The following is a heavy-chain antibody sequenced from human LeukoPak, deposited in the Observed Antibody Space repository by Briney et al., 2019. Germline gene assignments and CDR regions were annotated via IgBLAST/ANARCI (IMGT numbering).Heavy chain of an antibody. Sequence: SETLSLTCSVSGFSISSYYWTWFRQPPGKGLEWIGYIYYRGSTYYNPSLKSRVTISLDTSKNQLSLKLNSVTAADTAVYYCARVRSLEWPAPMDVWGIGTTVTVSS. CDR1: GFSISSYY. D-gene: IGHD3-3*01. CDR2: IYYRGST. J-gene: IGHJ6*03. V-gene: IGHV4-59*01. CDR3: ARVRSLEWPAPMDV.